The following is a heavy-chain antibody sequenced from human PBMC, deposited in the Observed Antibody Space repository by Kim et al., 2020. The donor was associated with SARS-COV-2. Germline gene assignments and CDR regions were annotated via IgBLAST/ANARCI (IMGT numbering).Heavy chain of an antibody. D-gene: IGHD2-15*01. V-gene: IGHV3-23*01. J-gene: IGHJ4*02. Sequence: DSVNGRFTISRDNSKNTLYLQMNSLRAEDTAVYYCAKDLHVVVVAATAGYWGQGTLVTVSS. CDR3: AKDLHVVVVAATAGY.